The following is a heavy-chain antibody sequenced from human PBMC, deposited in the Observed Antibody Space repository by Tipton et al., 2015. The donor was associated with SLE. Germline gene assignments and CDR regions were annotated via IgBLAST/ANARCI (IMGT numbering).Heavy chain of an antibody. CDR1: GASISSGNYY. J-gene: IGHJ3*02. CDR2: IYHSGST. Sequence: TLSLTCTVSGASISSGNYYWGWIRQPPGKGLAWIGSIYHSGSTSYNPSLKSRVTISVDTSKNQFSLKLSSVTAADTAVYYCASLGATEAFDIWGQGTMVTVS. CDR3: ASLGATEAFDI. V-gene: IGHV4-39*07. D-gene: IGHD1-26*01.